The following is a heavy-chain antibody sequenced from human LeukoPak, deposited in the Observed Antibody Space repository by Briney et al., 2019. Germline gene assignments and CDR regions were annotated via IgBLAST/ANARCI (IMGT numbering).Heavy chain of an antibody. CDR3: ARGGRNYYDSSGYPSTYYMDV. V-gene: IGHV1-8*03. Sequence: ASVKVSCKPSGYTFTSYDINWVRQATGQGLEWMGWMNPNSGNTGYAQKFQGRVTITRNTSISTAYMELSSLRSEDTAVYYCARGGRNYYDSSGYPSTYYMDVWGKGTTVTVSS. D-gene: IGHD3-22*01. J-gene: IGHJ6*03. CDR1: GYTFTSYD. CDR2: MNPNSGNT.